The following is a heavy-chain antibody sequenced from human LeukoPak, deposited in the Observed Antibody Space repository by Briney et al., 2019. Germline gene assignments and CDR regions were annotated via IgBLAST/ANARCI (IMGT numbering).Heavy chain of an antibody. CDR2: IYYSGST. D-gene: IGHD3-3*01. CDR1: GGSISSSSYY. Sequence: PSETLSLTCTVSGGSISSSSYYWGWIRQPPGTGLEWIGSIYYSGSTYYNPSLKSRVTISVDTSKNQFSLKLSSVTAADTAVYYCAIFSFYYYGMDVWGQGTTVTVSS. CDR3: AIFSFYYYGMDV. J-gene: IGHJ6*02. V-gene: IGHV4-39*01.